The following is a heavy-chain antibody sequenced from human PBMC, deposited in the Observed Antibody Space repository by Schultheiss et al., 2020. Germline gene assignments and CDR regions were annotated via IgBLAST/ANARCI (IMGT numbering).Heavy chain of an antibody. CDR2: INHSGST. V-gene: IGHV4-34*01. CDR3: ARGLAGYYDFWSGQRFDP. D-gene: IGHD3-3*01. CDR1: GGSFSGYY. Sequence: SETLSLTCAVYGGSFSGYYWCWIRQPPGKGLEGIGEINHSGSTNYNPSLKSRVTISVDTSKNQFSLKLSSVTAADTAVYYCARGLAGYYDFWSGQRFDPWGQGTLVTVSS. J-gene: IGHJ5*02.